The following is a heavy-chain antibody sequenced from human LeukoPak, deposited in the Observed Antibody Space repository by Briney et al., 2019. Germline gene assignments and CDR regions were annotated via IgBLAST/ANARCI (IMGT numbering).Heavy chain of an antibody. V-gene: IGHV3-23*01. Sequence: GGSLRLSCAASGFTFSSYAMSWLRQAPGKGLEWVSAISGSGGSTYYADSVKGRFTISRDNSKNTLYLQMNSLRAEDTAVYYCAKDQTGYSSSWYGWAFDYWGQGTLVTVSS. CDR3: AKDQTGYSSSWYGWAFDY. CDR2: ISGSGGST. D-gene: IGHD6-13*01. J-gene: IGHJ4*02. CDR1: GFTFSSYA.